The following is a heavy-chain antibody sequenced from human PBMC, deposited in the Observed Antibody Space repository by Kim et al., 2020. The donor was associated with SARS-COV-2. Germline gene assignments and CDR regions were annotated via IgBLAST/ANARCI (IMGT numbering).Heavy chain of an antibody. CDR3: AREPYYCSGGSCYPYYYGIDV. D-gene: IGHD2-15*01. CDR1: GYTFTSYY. CDR2: INPSGGST. V-gene: IGHV1-46*01. J-gene: IGHJ6*02. Sequence: ASVKVSCKASGYTFTSYYMHWVRQAPGQGLEWMGIINPSGGSTSYAQKFQGRVTMTRDTSTSTVYMELSSLRSEDTAVYYCAREPYYCSGGSCYPYYYGIDVWGQGTTVTVSS.